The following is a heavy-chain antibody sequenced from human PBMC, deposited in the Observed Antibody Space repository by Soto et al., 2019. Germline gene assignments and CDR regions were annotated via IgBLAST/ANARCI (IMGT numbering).Heavy chain of an antibody. J-gene: IGHJ5*02. CDR3: ASNAAWMNGLDP. Sequence: EVQLVESGGGLVKPGGSLRLSCAASGFTFSSYSMNWVRQAPGKGLEWVSSISSSSSYIYYADSVNGRFTISRDNAKNSLYLQMNSLRAEDTAVYYCASNAAWMNGLDPWGQGTLVTVSS. V-gene: IGHV3-21*01. D-gene: IGHD5-12*01. CDR2: ISSSSSYI. CDR1: GFTFSSYS.